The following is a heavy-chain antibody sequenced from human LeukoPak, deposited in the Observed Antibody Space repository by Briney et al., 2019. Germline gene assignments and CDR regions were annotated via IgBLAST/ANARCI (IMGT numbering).Heavy chain of an antibody. CDR1: VGSISGYH. J-gene: IGHJ6*02. Sequence: SETLSLTCTVSVGSISGYHCVWIRQPVGKGLEWIGRIYTSGSTNYNPSLKSRVTMSVDTSKNQFSLKLNSVTAADTAVYYCVRYSGSYGSGWFVHGMDVWGQGTKVTVSS. CDR2: IYTSGST. CDR3: VRYSGSYGSGWFVHGMDV. D-gene: IGHD6-19*01. V-gene: IGHV4-4*07.